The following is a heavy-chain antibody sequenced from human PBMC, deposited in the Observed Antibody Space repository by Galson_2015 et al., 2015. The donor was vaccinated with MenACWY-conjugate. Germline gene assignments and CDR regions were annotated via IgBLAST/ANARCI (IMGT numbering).Heavy chain of an antibody. J-gene: IGHJ6*03. CDR1: AFTFSNAY. D-gene: IGHD2-21*01. V-gene: IGHV3-15*01. Sequence: SLRLSCAGSAFTFSNAYMSWVRQAPGKGLEWVGRIKSQTDGGKIDYAAPVKGRFTISRDDSKNTLYLQMNSLKIEDTAVYYCTPHNPDSWGGLLFLYYMDVWGKGTTVTVSS. CDR2: IKSQTDGGKI. CDR3: TPHNPDSWGGLLFLYYMDV.